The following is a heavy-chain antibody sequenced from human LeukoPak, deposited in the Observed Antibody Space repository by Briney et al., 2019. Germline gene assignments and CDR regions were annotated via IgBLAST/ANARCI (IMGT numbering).Heavy chain of an antibody. CDR2: IWYDGSNK. CDR1: GFTFSSYG. J-gene: IGHJ4*02. V-gene: IGHV3-33*01. D-gene: IGHD6-13*01. CDR3: ARDRGYSSSWAPFDY. Sequence: GRSLRLSCAASGFTFSSYGMHWVRQAPGKGLEWVAVIWYDGSNKYYADSVKGRFTISRDNSKNTLYLQMNSLRAEDTAVYYCARDRGYSSSWAPFDYWGQGTLVTVSS.